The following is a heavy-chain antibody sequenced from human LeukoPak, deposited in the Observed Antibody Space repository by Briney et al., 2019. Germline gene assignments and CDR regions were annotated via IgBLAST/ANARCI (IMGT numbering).Heavy chain of an antibody. J-gene: IGHJ4*02. CDR3: ARDVAGGSSEFDY. V-gene: IGHV4-39*07. CDR1: GGSISSGDYY. CDR2: IYYSGST. Sequence: SETLSLTCTVSGGSISSGDYYWGWIRQPPGKGLEWIGSIYYSGSTYYNPSLKSRVTISVDTSKNQFSLKLSSVTAADTAVYYCARDVAGGSSEFDYWGQGTLVTVSS. D-gene: IGHD1-26*01.